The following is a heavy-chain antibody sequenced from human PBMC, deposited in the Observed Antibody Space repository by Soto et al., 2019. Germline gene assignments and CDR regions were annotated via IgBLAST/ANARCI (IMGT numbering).Heavy chain of an antibody. Sequence: QVQLVESGGGVVQPGKSLRLSCTASGFTFSTYGMHWVRQAPGKGLEWVAVIWYGGSEKYYAESVKGRFTISRDNSKNTLYLQMNSLRTEDTAVSYCATEGPGDYQRGVGAFDIWGQGTMVTVSS. J-gene: IGHJ3*02. D-gene: IGHD4-17*01. V-gene: IGHV3-33*08. CDR3: ATEGPGDYQRGVGAFDI. CDR2: IWYGGSEK. CDR1: GFTFSTYG.